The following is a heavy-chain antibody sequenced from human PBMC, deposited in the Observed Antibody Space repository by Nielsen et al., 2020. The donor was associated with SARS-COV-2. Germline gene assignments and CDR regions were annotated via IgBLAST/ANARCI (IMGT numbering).Heavy chain of an antibody. V-gene: IGHV3-30*04. CDR3: ARDDGSGWLDY. J-gene: IGHJ4*02. CDR2: ISYDGSNK. CDR1: GFTFSSYA. Sequence: GGSLRLSCAASGFTFSSYAMHWVRQAPGKGLEWVAVISYDGSNKYYADSVKGRFTISRDNSKNTLYLQMSSLRAEDTAVYYCARDDGSGWLDYWGQGTLVTVSS. D-gene: IGHD6-19*01.